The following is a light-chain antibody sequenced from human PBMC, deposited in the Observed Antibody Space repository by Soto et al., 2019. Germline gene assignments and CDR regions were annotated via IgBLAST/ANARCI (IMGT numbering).Light chain of an antibody. V-gene: IGKV1-5*01. CDR2: EAS. CDR1: QTISSW. J-gene: IGKJ1*01. CDR3: LQLDSYPRT. Sequence: DIQMTQSPSTLSVSVGDRVTITCRASQTISSWLAWYQQKPGKAPNLLIYEASTLQSGVPSRFSGSGSGTEFTLSVSSLQPEDFATYYCLQLDSYPRTFGQGTKVDIK.